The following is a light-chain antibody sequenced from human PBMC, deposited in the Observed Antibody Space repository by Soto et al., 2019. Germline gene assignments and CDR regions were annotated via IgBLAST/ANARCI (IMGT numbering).Light chain of an antibody. V-gene: IGKV3-15*01. J-gene: IGKJ2*01. CDR2: AAS. Sequence: EIVMTQSPATLSVSPEERVTLSCRASQGISRNLAWYQQKPGQAPRLLTYAASIRPTGIPARFSGSGSGTEFTLTISSLHSEDFAVYYCQHYNNWPYTFGQGTKLEI. CDR1: QGISRN. CDR3: QHYNNWPYT.